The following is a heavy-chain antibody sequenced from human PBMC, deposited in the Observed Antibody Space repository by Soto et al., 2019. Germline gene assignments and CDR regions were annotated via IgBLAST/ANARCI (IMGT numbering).Heavy chain of an antibody. CDR1: GFIFSAYW. J-gene: IGHJ3*02. CDR3: TTGLVRDDAFDI. CDR2: IKSKTDGGTT. D-gene: IGHD6-6*01. V-gene: IGHV3-15*01. Sequence: PGGSLRLSCEASGFIFSAYWMSWVRQAPGKGLEWVGRIKSKTDGGTTDYAAPVKGRFTISRDDSKNTLYLQMNSLKTEDTAVYYCTTGLVRDDAFDIWGQGTMVTVSS.